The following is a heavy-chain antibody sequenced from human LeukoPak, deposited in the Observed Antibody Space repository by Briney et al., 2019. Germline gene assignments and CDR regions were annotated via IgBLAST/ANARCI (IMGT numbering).Heavy chain of an antibody. CDR3: ASLDYGDYYFDY. V-gene: IGHV4-34*01. CDR2: INHSGST. Sequence: KPSETLSLTCAVYGGSFSGYYWSWIRQPPGKGLEWIGEINHSGSTNYNPSLKSRVTISVDTSKNQFSPKLSSVTAADTAVYYCASLDYGDYYFDYWGQGTLVTVSS. D-gene: IGHD4-17*01. CDR1: GGSFSGYY. J-gene: IGHJ4*02.